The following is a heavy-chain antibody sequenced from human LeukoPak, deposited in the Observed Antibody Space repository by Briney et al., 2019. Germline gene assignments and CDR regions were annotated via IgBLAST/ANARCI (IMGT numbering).Heavy chain of an antibody. J-gene: IGHJ4*02. CDR3: AKGYCGSTSCHFDY. Sequence: GGSLRLSCAASGFTFDDYAMHWVRQAPGKGLEWVSGISWNSGSIGYADSVKGRFTISRDNAKNSLYLQMNSLRAEDMALYYCAKGYCGSTSCHFDYWGQGTLVTVSS. D-gene: IGHD2-2*01. CDR2: ISWNSGSI. V-gene: IGHV3-9*03. CDR1: GFTFDDYA.